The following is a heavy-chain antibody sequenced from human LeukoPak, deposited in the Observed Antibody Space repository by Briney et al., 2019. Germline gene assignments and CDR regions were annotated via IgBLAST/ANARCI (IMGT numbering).Heavy chain of an antibody. J-gene: IGHJ5*02. CDR1: GYTFTSYD. CDR2: MNPNSGNT. CDR3: ARGRSSGPQFDP. V-gene: IGHV1-8*01. D-gene: IGHD6-19*01. Sequence: GASVKVSCKASGYTFTSYDVNWVRQATGQGLERMGWMNPNSGNTGYAQKFQGRVTMTRNTSISTAYMELSGLRSEDTAVYYCARGRSSGPQFDPWGQGTLVTVSS.